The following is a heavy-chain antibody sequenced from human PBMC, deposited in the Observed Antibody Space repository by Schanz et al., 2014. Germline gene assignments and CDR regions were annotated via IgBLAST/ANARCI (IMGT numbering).Heavy chain of an antibody. CDR1: GYTFVSYS. J-gene: IGHJ6*03. D-gene: IGHD6-19*01. CDR3: ARLGTGMAVAGSVIDSYYYDMDV. Sequence: QVHLVQSGAEVHKPGASLKISCKASGYTFVSYSMHWVRQAPGQGLEWMGIINPSGGGASYALRCQDRVTVTRDTSRSTVYMELSSLRSEDTAVYYCARLGTGMAVAGSVIDSYYYDMDVWGEGTTVTVSS. V-gene: IGHV1-46*01. CDR2: INPSGGGA.